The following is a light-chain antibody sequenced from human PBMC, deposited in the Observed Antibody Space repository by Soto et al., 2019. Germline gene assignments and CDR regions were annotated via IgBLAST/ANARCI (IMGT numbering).Light chain of an antibody. V-gene: IGLV2-14*03. CDR1: SGDVGGYNY. J-gene: IGLJ2*01. Sequence: QSVLTQPASVSGSPGQSITISCTGTSGDVGGYNYVSWYQQQAGKAPKLMIYDVSNRPSGVSNRFSGSKSGNTASLTISGLQTDDGADYYCSSYRSSSLVFGGGTKVTVL. CDR2: DVS. CDR3: SSYRSSSLV.